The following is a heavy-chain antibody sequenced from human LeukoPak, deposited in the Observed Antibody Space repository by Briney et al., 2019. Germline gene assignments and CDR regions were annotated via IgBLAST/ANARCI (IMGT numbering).Heavy chain of an antibody. CDR1: GFTFSNYA. Sequence: GGSLRLSCAASGFTFSNYAMSWVRQAPGKGLEWVGFIRSKAYGGTTEYAASVKGRFTISRDDSKSIAYLQMNSLKTEDTAVYYCTRDTLLRYFDWFVPFDYWGQGTLVTVSS. J-gene: IGHJ4*02. CDR3: TRDTLLRYFDWFVPFDY. CDR2: IRSKAYGGTT. V-gene: IGHV3-49*04. D-gene: IGHD3-9*01.